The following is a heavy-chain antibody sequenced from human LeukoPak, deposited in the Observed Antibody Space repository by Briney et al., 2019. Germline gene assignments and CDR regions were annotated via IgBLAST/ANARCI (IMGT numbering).Heavy chain of an antibody. CDR1: GYRFNTHW. CDR3: VLSYTSNWYYFDF. D-gene: IGHD6-13*01. J-gene: IGHJ4*02. CDR2: IYPAESAT. V-gene: IGHV5-51*01. Sequence: GESLKISCQGSGYRFNTHWIAWVRQRPGKGLEWMAIIYPAESATRYNPSFEGQVTISVDKSISTAYLQWSSLRASDTAMYSCVLSYTSNWYYFDFWGRGTLVTVSS.